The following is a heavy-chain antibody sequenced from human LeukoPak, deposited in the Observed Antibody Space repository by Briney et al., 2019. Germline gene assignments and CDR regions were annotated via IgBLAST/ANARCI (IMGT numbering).Heavy chain of an antibody. CDR3: AKSIGYSDYEGFDY. Sequence: KTGGSLRLSCAASGFTFSSYSMNWVRQAPGKGLEWVSSISSSSSYIYYADSVKGRFTISRDNAKNSLYLQMNSLRAEDTALYYCAKSIGYSDYEGFDYWGQGTLVTVSS. D-gene: IGHD5-12*01. V-gene: IGHV3-21*04. CDR2: ISSSSSYI. CDR1: GFTFSSYS. J-gene: IGHJ4*02.